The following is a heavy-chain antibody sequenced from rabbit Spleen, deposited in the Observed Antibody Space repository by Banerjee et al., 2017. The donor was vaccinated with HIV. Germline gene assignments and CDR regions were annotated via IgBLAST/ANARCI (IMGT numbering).Heavy chain of an antibody. J-gene: IGHJ4*01. CDR2: IYTGSGST. CDR1: GFTLSSYFY. V-gene: IGHV1S40*01. Sequence: QSLEESGGDLVKPGASLTLSCEASGFTLSSYFYMCWVRQAPGKGLELIACIYTGSGSTWYASWAKGQFTISKTSSTTVTLQMTSLTAADTATYFCARDSVSSSAPSIITFGLWGPGTLVTVS. D-gene: IGHD1-1*01. CDR3: ARDSVSSSAPSIITFGL.